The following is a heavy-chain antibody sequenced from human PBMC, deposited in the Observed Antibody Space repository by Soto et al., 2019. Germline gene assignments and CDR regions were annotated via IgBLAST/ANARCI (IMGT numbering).Heavy chain of an antibody. D-gene: IGHD2-21*01. V-gene: IGHV3-53*02. J-gene: IGHJ4*02. Sequence: EVQLVETGGGLIQPGGSLRLSCAASGFTVSSAYMSGVRQAPGKGLEWVSVIYSGGSTYYADSLKGRFTISRDNSKNSLNLKMTSLRAEDTAVYYCARGGFAPFAYWGQGTMVTVSS. CDR1: GFTVSSAY. CDR2: IYSGGST. CDR3: ARGGFAPFAY.